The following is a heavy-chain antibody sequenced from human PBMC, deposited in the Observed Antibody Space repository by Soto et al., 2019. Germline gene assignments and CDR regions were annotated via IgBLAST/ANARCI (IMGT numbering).Heavy chain of an antibody. CDR1: GDSLSGGDYY. V-gene: IGHV4-30-4*08. J-gene: IGHJ4*02. CDR3: ARAYRINGWSDYFFDY. CDR2: IYYTGFT. D-gene: IGHD6-19*01. Sequence: TLSLTCTVSGDSLSGGDYYWSWIRQPPGKGLEWIGDIYYTGFTFYNPSLKSRLTISLDSSKNQFSLRLNSVTAADTAVYFCARAYRINGWSDYFFDYWGQGTLVTVSS.